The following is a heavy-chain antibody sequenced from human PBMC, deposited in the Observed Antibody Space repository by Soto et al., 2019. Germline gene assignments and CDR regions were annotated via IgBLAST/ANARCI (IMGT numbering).Heavy chain of an antibody. CDR2: INPNSGGT. CDR1: GYTFTGYY. V-gene: IGHV1-2*04. J-gene: IGHJ3*02. D-gene: IGHD3-22*01. CDR3: ARDRYYYDSSGYYTAFDI. Sequence: ASVKGSCKASGYTFTGYYMHWVRQAPGQGLEWMGWINPNSGGTNYAQKFQGWVTMTRDTSISTAYMELSRLRSDDTAVYYCARDRYYYDSSGYYTAFDIWGQGTMVTVSS.